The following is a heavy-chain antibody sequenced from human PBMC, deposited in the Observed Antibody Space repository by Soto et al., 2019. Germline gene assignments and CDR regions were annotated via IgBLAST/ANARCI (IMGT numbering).Heavy chain of an antibody. D-gene: IGHD3-9*01. J-gene: IGHJ4*02. CDR1: GGSISSGGYS. Sequence: SETLSLTCAVSGGSISSGGYSWSWIRQPPWKGLEWIGYIYHSGSTYYNPSLKSRVTISVDRSKNQFSLKLSSVTAADTAVYYCARATIFRFDYWGQGXLVTVYS. CDR3: ARATIFRFDY. V-gene: IGHV4-30-2*01. CDR2: IYHSGST.